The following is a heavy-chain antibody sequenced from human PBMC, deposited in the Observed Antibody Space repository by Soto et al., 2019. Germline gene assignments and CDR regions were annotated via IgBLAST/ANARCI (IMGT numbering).Heavy chain of an antibody. CDR3: AKRLVPAPVDY. CDR2: INSDGSST. D-gene: IGHD3-10*01. Sequence: GGSLRLSCAASGFTFSSYWMHWVRQAPGKGLVWVSRINSDGSSTSYADSVKGRFTISRDNAKNTLYLQMNSLRADDTAVYYCAKRLVPAPVDYWGQGTLVTVSS. V-gene: IGHV3-74*01. CDR1: GFTFSSYW. J-gene: IGHJ4*02.